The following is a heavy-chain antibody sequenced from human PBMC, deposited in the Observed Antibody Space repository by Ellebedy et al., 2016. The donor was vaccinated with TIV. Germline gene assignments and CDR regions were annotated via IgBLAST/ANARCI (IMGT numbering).Heavy chain of an antibody. V-gene: IGHV1-3*01. Sequence: AASVKVSCKASGYTFTNYAMHWVRQAPGQRLEWMGWINAGNGNTKYSQKFQGRVTITRDTSASTVYMELSSLRSEDTAVYYCARVYGAFNWFDPWGQGTLVTVSS. CDR2: INAGNGNT. J-gene: IGHJ5*02. CDR1: GYTFTNYA. D-gene: IGHD3-10*01. CDR3: ARVYGAFNWFDP.